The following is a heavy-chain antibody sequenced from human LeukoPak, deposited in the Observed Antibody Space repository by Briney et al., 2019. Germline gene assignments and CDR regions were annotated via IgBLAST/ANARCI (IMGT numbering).Heavy chain of an antibody. CDR2: IYWDDDK. V-gene: IGHV2-5*02. J-gene: IGHJ5*02. CDR1: GFSLSTSGVG. Sequence: ESGPTLVNPTQTLTLTCTFSGFSLSTSGVGVGWIRQRPGKALEWLALIYWDDDKRYSPSLKSRLTITKDTSKNQVVLTMTNMDPVDTATYYCAHRLGAFYYDSSGYWSWGQGTLDTVSS. D-gene: IGHD3-22*01. CDR3: AHRLGAFYYDSSGYWS.